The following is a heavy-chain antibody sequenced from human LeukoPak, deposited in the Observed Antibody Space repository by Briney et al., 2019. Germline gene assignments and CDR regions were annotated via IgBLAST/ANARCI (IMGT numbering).Heavy chain of an antibody. Sequence: GASVKVSCKASGHTFTSYGISWVRQAPGQGLEWMGWISAYNGNTNYAQKLQGRVTMTTDTSTSTAYMELRSLRSDDTAVYYCARGYCSGGSCYLFDLWGRGTLVTVSS. CDR2: ISAYNGNT. CDR1: GHTFTSYG. CDR3: ARGYCSGGSCYLFDL. V-gene: IGHV1-18*04. J-gene: IGHJ2*01. D-gene: IGHD2-15*01.